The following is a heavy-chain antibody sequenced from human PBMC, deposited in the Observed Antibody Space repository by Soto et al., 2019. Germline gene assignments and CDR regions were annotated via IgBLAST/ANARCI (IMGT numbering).Heavy chain of an antibody. J-gene: IGHJ4*02. V-gene: IGHV1-2*02. CDR3: ARASREIFGVARLYYFDY. D-gene: IGHD3-3*01. CDR1: GYTFTGYY. CDR2: INPNSGGT. Sequence: ASVKVSFKASGYTFTGYYMHWVRQAPGQGLEWMGWINPNSGGTNYAQKFQGRVTMTRDTSISTAYMELSRLRSDDTAVYYCARASREIFGVARLYYFDYWGQGTLVTVSS.